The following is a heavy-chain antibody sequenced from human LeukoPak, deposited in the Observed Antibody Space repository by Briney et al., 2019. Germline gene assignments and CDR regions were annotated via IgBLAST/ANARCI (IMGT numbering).Heavy chain of an antibody. CDR2: IFYSGST. D-gene: IGHD1-7*01. J-gene: IGHJ6*02. CDR3: ARDNWNYGSSMDV. Sequence: SETLSLTCTVSGGSVSSYYWSWIRQPPGKGLEWIGYIFYSGSTNYNPSLKSRVTISVDTSKNQFSLKLSSVTAADTAVYHCARDNWNYGSSMDVWGQGTTVTVSS. V-gene: IGHV4-59*02. CDR1: GGSVSSYY.